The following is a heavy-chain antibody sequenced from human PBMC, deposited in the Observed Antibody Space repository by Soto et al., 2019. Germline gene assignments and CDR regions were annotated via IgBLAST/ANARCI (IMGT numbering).Heavy chain of an antibody. J-gene: IGHJ4*02. V-gene: IGHV4-38-2*02. CDR3: ARVLRSSSRIFDS. Sequence: SETMSLTCIVCGYSISSGYYWGWIRQSPGKGLEWIGNIYHSGSTHYNPSLKSRVSISVDTSKNQFSLNMTSVTAADTAVYYCARVLRSSSRIFDSWGQGTLVTVSS. CDR1: GYSISSGYY. D-gene: IGHD6-13*01. CDR2: IYHSGST.